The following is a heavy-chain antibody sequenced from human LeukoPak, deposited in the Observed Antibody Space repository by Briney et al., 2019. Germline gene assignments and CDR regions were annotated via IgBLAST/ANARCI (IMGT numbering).Heavy chain of an antibody. CDR1: GGSFSGYY. D-gene: IGHD3-22*01. CDR2: INHSGST. J-gene: IGHJ6*02. V-gene: IGHV4-34*01. CDR3: ARVLTDSSGYYLDYYYYGMDV. Sequence: PSETLSHTCAVYGGSFSGYYWSWIRQPPGKGLEWIGEINHSGSTNYNPSLKSRVTISVDTSKNQFSLKLSSVTAADTAVYYCARVLTDSSGYYLDYYYYGMDVWGQGTTVTVSS.